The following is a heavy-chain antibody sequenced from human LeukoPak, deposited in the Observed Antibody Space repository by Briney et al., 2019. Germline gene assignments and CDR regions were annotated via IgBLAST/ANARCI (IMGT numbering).Heavy chain of an antibody. CDR3: VSSIAAAPFDS. D-gene: IGHD6-13*01. Sequence: ASVKVSCKASGYIFTSYYMHWVQQAPGQGLEWMGIINPSGDNTNYAQKFKGRVTMTRDTSTSTVYLELSSLRSEDTAVYYCVSSIAAAPFDSWGQGTLVTVSS. V-gene: IGHV1-46*01. CDR1: GYIFTSYY. J-gene: IGHJ4*02. CDR2: INPSGDNT.